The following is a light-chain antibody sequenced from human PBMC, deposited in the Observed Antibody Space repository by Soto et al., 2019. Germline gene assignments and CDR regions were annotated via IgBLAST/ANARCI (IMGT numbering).Light chain of an antibody. Sequence: QSALTQPASVSGSPGQLITISCTGTSSDVVSYNYVAWYQQFPGKTPKLMIYEVRNRASGVSARFSGSKSGNTASLTISGLQAEDEADYYCISYTGSDTSYVFGTGTKVTVL. CDR1: SSDVVSYNY. J-gene: IGLJ1*01. V-gene: IGLV2-14*01. CDR3: ISYTGSDTSYV. CDR2: EVR.